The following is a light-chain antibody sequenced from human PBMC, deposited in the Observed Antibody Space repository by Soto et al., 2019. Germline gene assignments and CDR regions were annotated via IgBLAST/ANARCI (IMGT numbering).Light chain of an antibody. CDR2: KAS. CDR1: QTIDSW. J-gene: IGKJ1*01. CDR3: QQYNSYSPWT. Sequence: IQMSQAPSTLSASVGDSVTITCRASQTIDSWLAWYQQRPGKPPKLLIYKASSLESGVPSRFSGSGSGTEFTLTISSLQPDDFATYYCQQYNSYSPWTFGQGTKVDI. V-gene: IGKV1-5*03.